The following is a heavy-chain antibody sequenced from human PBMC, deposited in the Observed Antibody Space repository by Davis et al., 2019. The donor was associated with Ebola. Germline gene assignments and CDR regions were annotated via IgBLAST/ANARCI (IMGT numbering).Heavy chain of an antibody. Sequence: GESLKISCAASGFTFSSYGMHWVRQAPGKGLEWVSAISGSGDITYYADSVKGRFTISRDNSKNTLYLQMNSLRAEDTAVYYCAKGSIAVALFDSWGQGTLVTVSS. CDR1: GFTFSSYG. V-gene: IGHV3-23*01. CDR2: ISGSGDIT. J-gene: IGHJ4*02. D-gene: IGHD6-19*01. CDR3: AKGSIAVALFDS.